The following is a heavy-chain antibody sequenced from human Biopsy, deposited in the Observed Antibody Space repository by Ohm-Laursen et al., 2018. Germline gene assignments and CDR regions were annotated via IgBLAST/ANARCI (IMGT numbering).Heavy chain of an antibody. V-gene: IGHV3-21*01. D-gene: IGHD2-8*01. CDR2: ISASGNHI. CDR1: GFGVTTYG. CDR3: ARDGEAKYCKHGVCPSDF. Sequence: SLRLSCAASGFGVTTYGMHWVRQGPGKGLEWVSSISASGNHIYYTDSVKGRFTVSRDNGKNSVYLQMNSLRVEDTAVYYCARDGEAKYCKHGVCPSDFWGQGTLVTVSS. J-gene: IGHJ4*02.